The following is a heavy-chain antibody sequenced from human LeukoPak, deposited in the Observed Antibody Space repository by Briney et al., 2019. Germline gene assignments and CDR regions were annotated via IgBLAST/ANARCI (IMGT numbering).Heavy chain of an antibody. CDR1: GGSISNYH. J-gene: IGHJ4*02. V-gene: IGHV4-59*08. CDR3: AVHSSTHDY. D-gene: IGHD2-2*01. Sequence: PSETLSLTCTVSGGSISNYHWSWIRQPPGKGLEWIGYIYYLGSTNYNPSLKSRVTISVDTSKNQFSLKLSSVTAADTAVYYCAVHSSTHDYWGQGTLVTVSS. CDR2: IYYLGST.